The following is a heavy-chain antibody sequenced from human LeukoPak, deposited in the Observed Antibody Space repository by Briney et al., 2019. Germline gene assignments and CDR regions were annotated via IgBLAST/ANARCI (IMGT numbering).Heavy chain of an antibody. D-gene: IGHD1-14*01. CDR1: GYTFTSYH. J-gene: IGHJ4*02. Sequence: VASVKVSCKASGYTFTSYHINWVRQATGQGLEWVGWMNPNNSDIGYAQEFQGRVTMTRNTSIGTAYMELSSLRSEDTAIYYCVRVPPGTTIYAYWGQGTLVTVSS. V-gene: IGHV1-8*01. CDR2: MNPNNSDI. CDR3: VRVPPGTTIYAY.